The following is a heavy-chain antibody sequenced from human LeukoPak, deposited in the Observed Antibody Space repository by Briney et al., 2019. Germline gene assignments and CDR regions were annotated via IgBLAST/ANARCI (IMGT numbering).Heavy chain of an antibody. CDR3: AKLPLQDYRGNWFDP. Sequence: PGGSLRLSCAASGFTFSSYAMSWVRQAPGKGLEWVSAISGSGGSTYYADSVKGWFTISRDNSKNTLYLQMNSLRAEDTAVYYCAKLPLQDYRGNWFDPWGQGTLVTVSS. J-gene: IGHJ5*02. V-gene: IGHV3-23*01. CDR2: ISGSGGST. CDR1: GFTFSSYA. D-gene: IGHD4-11*01.